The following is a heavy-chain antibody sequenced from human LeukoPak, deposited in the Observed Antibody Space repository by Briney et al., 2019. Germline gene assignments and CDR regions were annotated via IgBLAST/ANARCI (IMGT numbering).Heavy chain of an antibody. CDR2: INPNSGGT. J-gene: IGHJ1*01. Sequence: ASVKVSCKASGYTFTGYYMHWVRQARGQGLEWMGWINPNSGGTNYAQKFQGRVTMTRDTSISTAYMELSRLRSDDTAVYYCASLSKKSTSGRVPFTYFQHWGQGTLVTVSS. V-gene: IGHV1-2*02. D-gene: IGHD5-12*01. CDR1: GYTFTGYY. CDR3: ASLSKKSTSGRVPFTYFQH.